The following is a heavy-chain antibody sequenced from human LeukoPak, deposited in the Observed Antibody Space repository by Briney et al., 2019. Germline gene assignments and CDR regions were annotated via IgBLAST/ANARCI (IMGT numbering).Heavy chain of an antibody. J-gene: IGHJ4*02. CDR2: INPDGTTT. V-gene: IGHV3-74*01. CDR1: GFTFSTYW. CDR3: ARAWDYGVSKD. D-gene: IGHD4-17*01. Sequence: GGSLRLSCAASGFTFSTYWMHWVRQAPGKGLVWVSRINPDGTTTSYADSVKGRFTISRDNAKDTVYLQMNSLRAEDTAVYYCARAWDYGVSKDWGQGTLVTVSS.